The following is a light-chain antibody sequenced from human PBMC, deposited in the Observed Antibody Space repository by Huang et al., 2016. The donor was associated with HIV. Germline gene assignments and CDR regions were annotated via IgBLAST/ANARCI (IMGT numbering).Light chain of an antibody. J-gene: IGKJ1*01. CDR3: QQYQSIPWT. Sequence: DIQMTQSPSSLSASVGDSVTITGRASQGIGNSLAWNQQKPGKPPRLLLYAPSRLESGVPSRCSGSGSGTHFTLSITTLQPEDIASYYCQQYQSIPWTFGQGTKVEIK. V-gene: IGKV1-NL1*01. CDR1: QGIGNS. CDR2: APS.